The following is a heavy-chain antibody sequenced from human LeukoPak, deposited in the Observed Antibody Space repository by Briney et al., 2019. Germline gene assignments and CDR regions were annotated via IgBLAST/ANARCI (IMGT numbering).Heavy chain of an antibody. Sequence: GGSLRLSCAASGFTFSSYWMHWVRQAPGKGLVWVSHINTDGSSTSYADSVKGRFTISRDNAKNSLYLQMNSLRAEDTAVYYCARANYYDSSGYSAHFDYWGQGTLVTVSS. J-gene: IGHJ4*02. D-gene: IGHD3-22*01. CDR2: INTDGSST. CDR1: GFTFSSYW. V-gene: IGHV3-74*01. CDR3: ARANYYDSSGYSAHFDY.